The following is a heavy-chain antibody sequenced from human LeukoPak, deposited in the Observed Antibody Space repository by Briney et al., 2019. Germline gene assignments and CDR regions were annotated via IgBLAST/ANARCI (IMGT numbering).Heavy chain of an antibody. CDR1: SGSISTSNYY. D-gene: IGHD3-10*01. Sequence: SETLSLTCTVSSGSISTSNYYWSWIRQPPGTGLEWIGYIYHSGSTTYNPSLKSRVTISEDTSKNQFSLKLSSVTAADTAIYYCARTYYYGSGRYFDYWGQGTLVTVSS. V-gene: IGHV4-61*01. CDR3: ARTYYYGSGRYFDY. J-gene: IGHJ4*02. CDR2: IYHSGST.